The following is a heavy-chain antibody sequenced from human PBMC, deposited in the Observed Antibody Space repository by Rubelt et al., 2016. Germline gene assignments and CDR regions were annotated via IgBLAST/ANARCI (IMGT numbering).Heavy chain of an antibody. J-gene: IGHJ3*02. Sequence: QVQLVESGGGVVQPGRSLRLSCAASGFTFSSYAMHWVRQAPGKGLEWVAVISYDGSNKYYADSVKGRFTISRDNSKNTLYLQMESLRAEDTAVYYCAKSISRNLDVFEIWGQGTMVTVSS. CDR3: AKSISRNLDVFEI. CDR2: ISYDGSNK. V-gene: IGHV3-30*04. D-gene: IGHD1-14*01. CDR1: GFTFSSYA.